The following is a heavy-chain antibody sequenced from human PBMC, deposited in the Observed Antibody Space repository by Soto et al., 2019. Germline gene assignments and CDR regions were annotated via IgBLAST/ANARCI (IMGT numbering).Heavy chain of an antibody. CDR2: INHSGST. J-gene: IGHJ6*02. V-gene: IGHV4-34*01. CDR3: ASTRSVYYYYYGMDV. D-gene: IGHD3-10*01. Sequence: QVQLQQWGAGLLKPAETLSLTCGVYGGSFSDFHWSWLRQPPGKGLEWIGEINHSGSTNYNPSLKSRVTISVDTSEKQFSLKLSSVTAADTAVYYCASTRSVYYYYYGMDVWGQGTTVTVSS. CDR1: GGSFSDFH.